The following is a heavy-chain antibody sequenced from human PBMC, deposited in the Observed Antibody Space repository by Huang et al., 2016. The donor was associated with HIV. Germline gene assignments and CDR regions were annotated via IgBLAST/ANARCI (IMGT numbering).Heavy chain of an antibody. CDR3: AKDGADEEWDIDY. Sequence: VQLVESGGGVVQPGRSLRLACAASGFSFSTYGLHWVRQAPGKGLEGVAVISYDGSNKYYAHSVKGRFTISRDTSENKVYLQMNSLRHEETAVYYCAKDGADEEWDIDYWGQGTLVTVSS. CDR1: GFSFSTYG. J-gene: IGHJ4*02. V-gene: IGHV3-30*18. CDR2: ISYDGSNK. D-gene: IGHD1-26*01.